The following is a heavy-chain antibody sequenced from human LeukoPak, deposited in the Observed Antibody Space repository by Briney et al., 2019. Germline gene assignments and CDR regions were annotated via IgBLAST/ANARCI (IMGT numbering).Heavy chain of an antibody. J-gene: IGHJ4*02. CDR2: IIPIFGTA. D-gene: IGHD6-19*01. CDR1: GGTFSSYA. Sequence: SVKVSCKASGGTFSSYAISWVRQAPGQGLEWMGGIIPIFGTANYAQKFQGRVTITRDTSASTAYMELSSLRSEDTAVYYCASPGYSSGWYRGFGDWGQGTLVTVSS. CDR3: ASPGYSSGWYRGFGD. V-gene: IGHV1-69*05.